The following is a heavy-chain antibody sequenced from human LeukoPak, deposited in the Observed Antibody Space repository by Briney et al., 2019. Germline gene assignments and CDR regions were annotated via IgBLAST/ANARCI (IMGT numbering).Heavy chain of an antibody. Sequence: GGSLRLSCAASGFTFSDYYMSWIRQAPGKGLEWVSYISSRGSTIYYADSVKGRFTISRDNAKNSLYLQMNSLRAEDTAVYYCARDFPYYYDSSGLDYWGQGTLVTVSS. D-gene: IGHD3-22*01. CDR3: ARDFPYYYDSSGLDY. J-gene: IGHJ4*02. V-gene: IGHV3-11*01. CDR2: ISSRGSTI. CDR1: GFTFSDYY.